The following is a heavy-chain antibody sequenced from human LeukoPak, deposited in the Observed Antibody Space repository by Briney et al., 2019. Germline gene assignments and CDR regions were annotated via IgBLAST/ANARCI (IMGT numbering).Heavy chain of an antibody. V-gene: IGHV3-30*04. D-gene: IGHD7-27*01. CDR1: GFTFVHFS. CDR3: ARDQPGTYTMSIT. Sequence: PGGSLRLSYVASGFTFVHFSLHWVRQAPGKGLEWVAFVSGEQTDKYYADSVKGRFTISRDNSRNTLFLEMNSLRPDDTAVYYCARDQPGTYTMSITWGQGTLVTVSS. CDR2: VSGEQTDK. J-gene: IGHJ5*02.